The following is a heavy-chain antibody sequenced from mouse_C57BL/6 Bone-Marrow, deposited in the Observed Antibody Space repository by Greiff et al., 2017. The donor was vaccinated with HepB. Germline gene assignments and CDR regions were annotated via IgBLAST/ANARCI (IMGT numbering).Heavy chain of an antibody. CDR3: ARDYYGSSFSMDY. CDR2: SRNKANDYTT. J-gene: IGHJ4*01. D-gene: IGHD1-1*01. CDR1: GFTFSDFY. V-gene: IGHV7-1*01. Sequence: EVQVVESGGGLVQSGRSLRLSCATSGFTFSDFYMEWVRQAPGKGLEWIAASRNKANDYTTEYSASVKGRFIVSRDTSQSILYLQMNALRAEDTAIYYCARDYYGSSFSMDYWGQGTSVTVSS.